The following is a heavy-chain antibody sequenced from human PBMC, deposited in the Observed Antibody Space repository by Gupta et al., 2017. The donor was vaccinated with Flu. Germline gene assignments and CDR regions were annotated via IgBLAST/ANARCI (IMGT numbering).Heavy chain of an antibody. J-gene: IGHJ4*02. CDR3: ARRWDVRDPSDY. D-gene: IGHD1-26*01. Sequence: EVQLVESGGGLVKPGGCLRLYCAASGFVFRNYGINWVSQAPGKGLEWVSHISSSSSYIYYEDSVKGRFTISRDNAKNSLYLQMNSLRAEDTAVYYCARRWDVRDPSDYWGQGTLVTVSS. V-gene: IGHV3-21*01. CDR2: ISSSSSYI. CDR1: GFVFRNYG.